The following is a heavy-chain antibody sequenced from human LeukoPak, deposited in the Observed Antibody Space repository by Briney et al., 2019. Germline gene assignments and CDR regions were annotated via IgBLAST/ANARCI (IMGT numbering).Heavy chain of an antibody. CDR3: ARDYYGDPRQGYYYALDV. CDR2: IWYDGSNK. Sequence: PGGSLRLSCAASGFTFSSYGMHWVRQAPGKGLEWVAVIWYDGSNKYYADSVKGRFTISRDNSKNTLYLQMNSLRAEDTAVYYCARDYYGDPRQGYYYALDVWGQGTTVTVSS. D-gene: IGHD4-17*01. J-gene: IGHJ6*02. V-gene: IGHV3-33*01. CDR1: GFTFSSYG.